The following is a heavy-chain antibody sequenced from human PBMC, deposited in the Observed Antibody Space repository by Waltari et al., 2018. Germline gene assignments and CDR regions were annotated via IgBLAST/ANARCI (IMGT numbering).Heavy chain of an antibody. CDR2: IYYSGST. CDR1: GGSISSSSYY. V-gene: IGHV4-39*07. D-gene: IGHD3-16*01. J-gene: IGHJ4*02. CDR3: ARFGDYTHYYFDY. Sequence: QLQLQESGPGLVKPSETLSLTCTVSGGSISSSSYYWGWIRQPPGKGLEWIGSIYYSGSTYYNPSLKSRVTISVDTSKNQFSLKLSSVTAADTAVYYCARFGDYTHYYFDYWGQGTLVTVSS.